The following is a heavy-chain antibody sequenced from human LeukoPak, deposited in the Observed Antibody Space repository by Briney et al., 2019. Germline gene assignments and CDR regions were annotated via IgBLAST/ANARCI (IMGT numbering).Heavy chain of an antibody. J-gene: IGHJ6*04. CDR1: GFTFSSYA. V-gene: IGHV3-30-3*01. D-gene: IGHD1-7*01. CDR3: GREGRRNWNCSYYYYGMDC. Sequence: GGSLRLSCAASGFTFSSYAMHWVRPAPRKGLEWVAGILYEGSNKYYAHSVKGRVTISRDNSKNTLYLQMNNLRAEETAVYYCGREGRRNWNCSYYYYGMDCWGEGTTVSVSS. CDR2: ILYEGSNK.